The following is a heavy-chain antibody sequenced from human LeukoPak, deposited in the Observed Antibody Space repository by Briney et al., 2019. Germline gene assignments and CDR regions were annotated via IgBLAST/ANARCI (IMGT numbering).Heavy chain of an antibody. CDR2: ISYDGSNK. V-gene: IGHV3-30*03. CDR3: ARDLGWFYFDQ. CDR1: GFTFSSYG. J-gene: IGHJ4*01. D-gene: IGHD3-3*01. Sequence: GGSLRLSCAASGFTFSSYGMHWVRQAPGKGLEWVAVISYDGSNKYYADSVKGRFTISRDNSKNTLYLQMNSLRPEDTAIYYCARDLGWFYFDQWGHGTLVTVPS.